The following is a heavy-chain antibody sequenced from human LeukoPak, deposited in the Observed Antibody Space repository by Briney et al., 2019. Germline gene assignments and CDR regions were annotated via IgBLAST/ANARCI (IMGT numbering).Heavy chain of an antibody. Sequence: PSETLSLTCTVSGGSISSYYWSWIRQPPGKGLEWIGYIYYSGSTNYNPSLKSRVTISVDTSKNQFSLKLSSVTAADTAVYYCAMMYYYDSSGYPLFDYWGQGTLVTVSS. J-gene: IGHJ4*02. CDR2: IYYSGST. V-gene: IGHV4-59*01. CDR3: AMMYYYDSSGYPLFDY. CDR1: GGSISSYY. D-gene: IGHD3-22*01.